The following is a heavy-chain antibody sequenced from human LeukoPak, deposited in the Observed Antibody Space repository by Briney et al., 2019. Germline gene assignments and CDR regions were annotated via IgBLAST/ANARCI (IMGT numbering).Heavy chain of an antibody. CDR2: INPNRGGT. J-gene: IGHJ4*02. D-gene: IGHD5-18*01. Sequence: GASVKVSCKASGYPFTDYYMHWVRQAPGQGLEWMGWINPNRGGTDYALKFQGRVTMTRDTSISTAYMELSRLRYDDTAVYYCASGYRFRNWGQGTLVTVSS. CDR3: ASGYRFRN. CDR1: GYPFTDYY. V-gene: IGHV1-2*02.